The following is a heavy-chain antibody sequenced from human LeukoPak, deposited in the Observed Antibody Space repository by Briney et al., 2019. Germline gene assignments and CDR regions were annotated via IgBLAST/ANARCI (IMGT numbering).Heavy chain of an antibody. Sequence: PSETLSLTCAVYGGSFSGYYWSWIRQPPGKGLEWIGEINHSGSTNYNPSLKSRVTISVDTSKNQFSLKLSSVTAADTAVYYGARPRYGSGSYYNRRGSNWFDPWGQGTLVTVSS. CDR2: INHSGST. CDR1: GGSFSGYY. D-gene: IGHD3-10*01. J-gene: IGHJ5*02. V-gene: IGHV4-34*01. CDR3: ARPRYGSGSYYNRRGSNWFDP.